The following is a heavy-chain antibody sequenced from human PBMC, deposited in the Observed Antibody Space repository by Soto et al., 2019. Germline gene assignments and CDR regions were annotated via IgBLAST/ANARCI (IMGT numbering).Heavy chain of an antibody. D-gene: IGHD3-22*01. CDR1: GASISSGGYY. J-gene: IGHJ5*02. CDR2: IYYSGST. Sequence: TLSLTCTVSGASISSGGYYWSWIRQHPGKGLEWIGYIYYSGSTYYNPSLKSRVTISVDTSKNQFSLKLSSVTAADTAVYYCARGSEYYYDSSGAARGWFDPWGQGTLVTVSS. CDR3: ARGSEYYYDSSGAARGWFDP. V-gene: IGHV4-31*03.